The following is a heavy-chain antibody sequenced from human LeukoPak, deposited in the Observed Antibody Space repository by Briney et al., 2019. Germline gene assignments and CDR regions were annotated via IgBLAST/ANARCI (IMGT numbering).Heavy chain of an antibody. V-gene: IGHV3-73*01. J-gene: IGHJ4*02. CDR3: TRWPKDGTPFDY. CDR2: IRSKPNNYAT. D-gene: IGHD1-1*01. CDR1: GFTFSGSA. Sequence: GGSLRLSCAASGFTFSGSAIYWVRQASGKGLEWVGRIRSKPNNYATAYAASVKGRFTISRDESKNTAYLQMNSLTVEDTAVYYCTRWPKDGTPFDYWGLGTLFTVSS.